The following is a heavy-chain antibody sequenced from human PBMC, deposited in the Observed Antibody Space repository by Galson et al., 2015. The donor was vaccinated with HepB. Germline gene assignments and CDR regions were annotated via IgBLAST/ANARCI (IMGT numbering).Heavy chain of an antibody. CDR1: GFTFSNAW. Sequence: SLRLSCAASGFTFSNAWMSWVRQAPGKGLEWGGRIKSKTDGGTTDYAAPVKGRFTISRGDSKNTLYLQMNSLKTEDTAVYYCTTLDFSHWGQGTLVTVSS. J-gene: IGHJ4*02. CDR2: IKSKTDGGTT. V-gene: IGHV3-15*01. CDR3: TTLDFSH. D-gene: IGHD3-3*01.